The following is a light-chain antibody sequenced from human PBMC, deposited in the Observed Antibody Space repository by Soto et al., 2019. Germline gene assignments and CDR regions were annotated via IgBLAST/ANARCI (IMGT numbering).Light chain of an antibody. J-gene: IGKJ1*01. Sequence: DIQMTQSPSSLPASVGDRVTITCRASQTINTYLNWYQQRPGKAPKVLIYDASRLQSGVPSRFSGSGSGTDFTLSINSLRPEDFATYYCQQSYSSPRTFGQGTK. CDR2: DAS. V-gene: IGKV1-39*01. CDR3: QQSYSSPRT. CDR1: QTINTY.